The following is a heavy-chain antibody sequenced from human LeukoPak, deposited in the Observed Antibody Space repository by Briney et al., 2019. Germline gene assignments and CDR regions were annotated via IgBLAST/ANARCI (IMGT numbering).Heavy chain of an antibody. Sequence: GGSLRLSCAASGFTFSSYWMHWVRQAPGKGLVWVSRINSDGSSTTYADSVKGRFTISRDNAKNTLYLQMNSLRAEDTAVYYCARLYGGYGDYHFDYWGQGTLVTVSS. J-gene: IGHJ4*02. CDR1: GFTFSSYW. V-gene: IGHV3-74*01. D-gene: IGHD4-17*01. CDR2: INSDGSST. CDR3: ARLYGGYGDYHFDY.